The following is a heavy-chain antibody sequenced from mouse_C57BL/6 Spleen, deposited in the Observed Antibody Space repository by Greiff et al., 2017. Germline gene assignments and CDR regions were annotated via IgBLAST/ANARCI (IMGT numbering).Heavy chain of an antibody. CDR3: ARCGGNEDFGY. J-gene: IGHJ2*01. Sequence: VQLQQPGAELVMPGASVKLSCKASGYTFTSYWMHWVKQRPGQGLEWIGEIDPSDSYTNYNQKFKGKSTLTVDKSSSTAYMQLSSLTSEDSAVYYCARCGGNEDFGYWGQGTTLTVSS. CDR2: IDPSDSYT. CDR1: GYTFTSYW. D-gene: IGHD2-1*01. V-gene: IGHV1-69*01.